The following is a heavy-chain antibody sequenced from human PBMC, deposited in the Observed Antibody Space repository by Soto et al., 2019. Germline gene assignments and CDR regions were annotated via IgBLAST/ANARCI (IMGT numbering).Heavy chain of an antibody. CDR1: GYTFISYG. Sequence: QVQLVQSGAEVKKPGASVKVSCKASGYTFISYGISWVRQAPGQGLEWMGWINAFNGNTNYAQKLQGRVTMTRDTSASTAYMELRSLRSDDTAVYYCARDPVAGTNFDYWGQGTLVTVSS. V-gene: IGHV1-18*01. CDR3: ARDPVAGTNFDY. CDR2: INAFNGNT. D-gene: IGHD6-19*01. J-gene: IGHJ4*02.